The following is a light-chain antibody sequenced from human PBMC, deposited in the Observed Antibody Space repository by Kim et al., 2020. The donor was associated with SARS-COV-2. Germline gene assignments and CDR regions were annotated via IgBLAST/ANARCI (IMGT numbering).Light chain of an antibody. CDR3: QAWGGTTAV. V-gene: IGLV3-1*01. CDR2: QNN. Sequence: SYELTQPPSVSVSPGQTASITCSGHFRLGSEFVCWYQQKPGQSPALVIYQNNKRPSGTPERFSGSLSGNTATLTIGGTQGLDEADYFCQAWGGTTAVFGG. J-gene: IGLJ3*02. CDR1: FRLGSEF.